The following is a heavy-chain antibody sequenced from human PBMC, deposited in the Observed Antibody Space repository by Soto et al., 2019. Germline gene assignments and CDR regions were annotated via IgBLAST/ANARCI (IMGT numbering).Heavy chain of an antibody. CDR3: ARIRLGYCSSTSCSGYYYYMDV. J-gene: IGHJ6*03. CDR2: IYYSGST. D-gene: IGHD2-2*01. CDR1: GGSISSSSYY. V-gene: IGHV4-39*01. Sequence: SETLSLTCTVSGGSISSSSYYWGWIRQPPGKGLEWIGSIYYSGSTYYNPSLKSRVTISVDTSKNQFSLKLSSVTAADTAVYYCARIRLGYCSSTSCSGYYYYMDVWGKGTTVTVSS.